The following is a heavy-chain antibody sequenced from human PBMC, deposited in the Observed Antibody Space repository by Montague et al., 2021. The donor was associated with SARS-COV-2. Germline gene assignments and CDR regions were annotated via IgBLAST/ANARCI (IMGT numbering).Heavy chain of an antibody. CDR2: INHSGST. D-gene: IGHD3-9*01. J-gene: IGHJ6*03. CDR1: GGSFSVYY. V-gene: IGHV4-34*01. Sequence: SKTLSLTCAVYGGSFSVYYWSWIRQPPGKGLEWIGEINHSGSTNYNPSLKSRVTISVDTSKNQVSLKLSSVTAADTAVYYCARMRFFDWPPHYYMDVWGKGTTVTVSS. CDR3: ARMRFFDWPPHYYMDV.